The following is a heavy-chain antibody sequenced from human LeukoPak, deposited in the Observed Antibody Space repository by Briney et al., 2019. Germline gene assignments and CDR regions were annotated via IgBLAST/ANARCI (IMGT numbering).Heavy chain of an antibody. Sequence: GRSLRLSCAASGFTFHDYAMHWVRQAPGKGLEWVSGISWNGGTIDYADSVKGRFTISRDDAKNSLYLQMNSLRPEDMALYYCAKGPTYSSSSLFDYWGQGILVAVSS. J-gene: IGHJ4*02. CDR3: AKGPTYSSSSLFDY. D-gene: IGHD6-6*01. CDR1: GFTFHDYA. CDR2: ISWNGGTI. V-gene: IGHV3-9*03.